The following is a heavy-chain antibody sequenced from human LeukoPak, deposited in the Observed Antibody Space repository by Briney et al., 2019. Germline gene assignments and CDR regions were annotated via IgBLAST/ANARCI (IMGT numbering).Heavy chain of an antibody. D-gene: IGHD2-15*01. CDR2: ISYDGSNK. J-gene: IGHJ4*02. CDR3: AKDRGYCSGGSCYFGHFDY. CDR1: GFTFSSYA. V-gene: IGHV3-30-3*01. Sequence: PGGSLRLSCAASGFTFSSYAMHWVRQAPGKGLEWVAVISYDGSNKYYADSVKGRFTISRDNSKNTLYLQMNSLRAEDTAVFYCAKDRGYCSGGSCYFGHFDYWGQGTLVTVSS.